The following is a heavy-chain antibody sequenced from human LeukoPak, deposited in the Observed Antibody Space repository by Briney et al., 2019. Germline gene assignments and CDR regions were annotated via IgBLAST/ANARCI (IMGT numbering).Heavy chain of an antibody. V-gene: IGHV3-30*18. J-gene: IGHJ4*02. CDR3: VKSLDRHNYDIHGPFSN. Sequence: GGSLRLSCAASGFTLSDYGMYWVRQAPGKGLEWVAAISYEGSNKYYGDSVKGRITISRDNARNTVDLQMNSLRAEDTAVYYCVKSLDRHNYDIHGPFSNWGQGTLVTVSS. D-gene: IGHD3-22*01. CDR1: GFTLSDYG. CDR2: ISYEGSNK.